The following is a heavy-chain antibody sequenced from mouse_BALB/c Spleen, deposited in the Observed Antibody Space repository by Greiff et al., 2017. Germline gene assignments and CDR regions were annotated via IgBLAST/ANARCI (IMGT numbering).Heavy chain of an antibody. CDR2: INPYNDGT. CDR1: GYTFTSYV. Sequence: VQLQQSGPELVKPGASVKMSCKASGYTFTSYVMHWVKQKPGQGLEWIGYINPYNDGTKYNEKFKGKATLTSDKSSSTAYMELSSLTSEDSAVYYCARGRDLYGYDEYYAMDYWGQGTSVTVSS. CDR3: ARGRDLYGYDEYYAMDY. V-gene: IGHV1-14*01. D-gene: IGHD2-2*01. J-gene: IGHJ4*01.